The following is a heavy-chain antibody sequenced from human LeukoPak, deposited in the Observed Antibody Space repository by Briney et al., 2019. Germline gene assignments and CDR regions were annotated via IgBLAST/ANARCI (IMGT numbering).Heavy chain of an antibody. D-gene: IGHD1-26*01. Sequence: SVKVSCKASGGTFSSYAISWVRHAPGQGLEWMGGIIPIFGTANYAQKFQGRVTITADESTSTAYMELSSLRSEDTAVYYCARATQDGSAFDIWGQGTMVTVSS. CDR1: GGTFSSYA. J-gene: IGHJ3*02. CDR2: IIPIFGTA. V-gene: IGHV1-69*13. CDR3: ARATQDGSAFDI.